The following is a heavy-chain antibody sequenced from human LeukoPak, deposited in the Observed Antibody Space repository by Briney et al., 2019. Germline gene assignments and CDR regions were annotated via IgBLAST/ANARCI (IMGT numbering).Heavy chain of an antibody. D-gene: IGHD3-10*01. CDR2: IYYSGST. J-gene: IGHJ4*02. CDR3: TRANGYGLIDY. Sequence: SETLSLTCTVSGGSISSYYWGWIRQPPGKGLEWIGSIYYSGSTYYNPSLKSRVTISVDTSKNQFSLKLSSVTAADTAMYYCTRANGYGLIDYWGQGTLVTVSS. V-gene: IGHV4-39*07. CDR1: GGSISSYY.